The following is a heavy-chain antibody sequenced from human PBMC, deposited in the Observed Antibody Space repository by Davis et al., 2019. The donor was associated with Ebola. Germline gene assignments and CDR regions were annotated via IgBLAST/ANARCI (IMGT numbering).Heavy chain of an antibody. CDR3: ARRPRRDGYNYNY. CDR2: INHSGST. D-gene: IGHD5-24*01. CDR1: GGSFSGYY. J-gene: IGHJ4*02. V-gene: IGHV4-34*01. Sequence: MPSETLSLTCAVYGGSFSGYYWSWIRQPPGKGLEWIGEINHSGSTNYNPSLKSRVTISVDTSKNRFSLKLSSVTAADTAVYYCARRPRRDGYNYNYWGQGTLVTVSS.